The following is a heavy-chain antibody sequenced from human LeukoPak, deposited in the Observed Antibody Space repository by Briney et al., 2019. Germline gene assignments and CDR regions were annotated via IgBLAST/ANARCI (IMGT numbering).Heavy chain of an antibody. CDR1: GDSVSSNSAA. J-gene: IGHJ6*03. D-gene: IGHD6-13*01. Sequence: SQTLSLTCAISGDSVSSNSAAWNWIRQSPSRVLEWLGRTYYRSKWYNDYAVSVKSRITINPDTSKNQFSLQLNSVTPEDTAVYYCARDSPKWGSSSNYYYMDVWGKGTTVTVSS. CDR3: ARDSPKWGSSSNYYYMDV. V-gene: IGHV6-1*01. CDR2: TYYRSKWYN.